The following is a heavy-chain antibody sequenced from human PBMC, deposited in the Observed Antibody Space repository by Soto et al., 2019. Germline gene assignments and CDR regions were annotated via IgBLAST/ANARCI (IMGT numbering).Heavy chain of an antibody. CDR3: EQHLYCGGDCYY. Sequence: PGGSLRLSCAASGFTFSSYAMSWVRQAPGKGLEWVSAISGSGGSTYYADSVKGRFTISRDNSKNTLYLQMNSLRAEDTAVYYCEQHLYCGGDCYYWGQGTLVTVSS. V-gene: IGHV3-23*01. CDR2: ISGSGGST. CDR1: GFTFSSYA. J-gene: IGHJ4*01. D-gene: IGHD2-21*02.